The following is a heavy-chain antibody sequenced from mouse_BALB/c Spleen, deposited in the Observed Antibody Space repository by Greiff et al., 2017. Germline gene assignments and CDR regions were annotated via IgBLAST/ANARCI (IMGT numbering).Heavy chain of an antibody. D-gene: IGHD2-1*01. CDR1: GFTFSDYY. CDR3: AREIYYGNYGYFDY. J-gene: IGHJ2*01. V-gene: IGHV5-4*02. Sequence: EVQRVESGGGLVKPGGSLKLSCAASGFTFSDYYMYWVRQTPEKRLEWVATISDGGSYTYYPDSVKGRFTISRDNAKNNLYLQMSSLKSEDTAMYYCAREIYYGNYGYFDYWGQGTTLTVSS. CDR2: ISDGGSYT.